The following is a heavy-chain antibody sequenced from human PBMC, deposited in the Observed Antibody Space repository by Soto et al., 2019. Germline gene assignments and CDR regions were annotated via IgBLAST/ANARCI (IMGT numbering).Heavy chain of an antibody. J-gene: IGHJ5*02. CDR1: GGSFSDFY. Sequence: SETLSLTCAVYGGSFSDFYWTWIRQLPGKGLEWVGEINHSGNTNYNPSLKSRVAISVDTSKNQFSLNLRSVTAADTAVYYCARGVTGGSGSYWDNWFDPWGQGTLVTVSS. D-gene: IGHD3-10*01. CDR3: ARGVTGGSGSYWDNWFDP. CDR2: INHSGNT. V-gene: IGHV4-34*01.